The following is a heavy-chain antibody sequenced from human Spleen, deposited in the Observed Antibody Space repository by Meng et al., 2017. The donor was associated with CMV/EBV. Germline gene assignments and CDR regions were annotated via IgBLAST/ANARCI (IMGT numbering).Heavy chain of an antibody. CDR1: GFTFSSYA. J-gene: IGHJ3*01. V-gene: IGHV3-23*01. CDR3: AKFGSIFGVFQMDVFDL. Sequence: GESLKISCAASGFTFSSYAMSWVRQAPGKGLEWVSAISGSGGSTYYADSVKGRFTISRDNSKNTLYLQMNSLRAEDTAVYYCAKFGSIFGVFQMDVFDLWGRGTMVTVSS. D-gene: IGHD3-3*01. CDR2: ISGSGGST.